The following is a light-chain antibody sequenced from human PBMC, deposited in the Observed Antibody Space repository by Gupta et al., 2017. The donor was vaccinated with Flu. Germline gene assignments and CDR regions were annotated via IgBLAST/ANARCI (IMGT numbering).Light chain of an antibody. J-gene: IGKJ4*01. Sequence: GDRVTITCRASQIIGNYLNWYQQQPGKAPRLLISTSSSLQSGVPSRFSGSGSGTDFTLTISSLQPEDFATYYCQHTYNSPFNFGGGTKVEIK. CDR1: QIIGNY. CDR2: TSS. V-gene: IGKV1-39*01. CDR3: QHTYNSPFN.